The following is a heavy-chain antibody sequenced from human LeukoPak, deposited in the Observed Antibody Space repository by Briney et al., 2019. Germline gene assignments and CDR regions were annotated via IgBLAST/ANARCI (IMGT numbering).Heavy chain of an antibody. J-gene: IGHJ4*02. CDR3: AKSLGTGAPYDY. CDR2: INADGSVK. V-gene: IGHV3-7*01. Sequence: TGGSLRLSCAAFGFTFSGNWMSWVRQAPGKGLEWVATINADGSVKHYVDSVKGRFTISRDNAKNSLSLQMDTLRAEDTAVYYCAKSLGTGAPYDYWGQGTLVTVSS. CDR1: GFTFSGNW. D-gene: IGHD1-1*01.